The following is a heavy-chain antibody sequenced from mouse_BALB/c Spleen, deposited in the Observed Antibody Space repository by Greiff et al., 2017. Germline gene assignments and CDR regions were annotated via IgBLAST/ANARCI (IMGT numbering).Heavy chain of an antibody. CDR3: AREEDYYGYYAY. CDR2: ISSGGSYT. V-gene: IGHV5-6-4*01. CDR1: GFTFSSYT. J-gene: IGHJ3*01. D-gene: IGHD1-2*01. Sequence: EVQLQESGGGLVKPGGSLKLSCAASGFTFSSYTMSWVRQTPEKRLEWVATISSGGSYTYYPDSVKGRFTISRDNAKNTLYLQMSSLKSEDTAMYYCAREEDYYGYYAYWGQGTLVTVSA.